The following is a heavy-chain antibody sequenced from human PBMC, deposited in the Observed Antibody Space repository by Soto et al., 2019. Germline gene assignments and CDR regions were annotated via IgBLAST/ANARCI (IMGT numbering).Heavy chain of an antibody. CDR2: IYYSGST. CDR1: GGSVSSGSYY. Sequence: SETLSLTCTVSGGSVSSGSYYWSWIRQPPGKGLEWIGYIYYSGSTNYNPSLKSRVTISVDTSKNQFSLKLSSVTAADTAVYYCARDSPLYFGVVRGMDVWGQGTTVTVSS. CDR3: ARDSPLYFGVVRGMDV. D-gene: IGHD3-3*01. J-gene: IGHJ6*02. V-gene: IGHV4-61*01.